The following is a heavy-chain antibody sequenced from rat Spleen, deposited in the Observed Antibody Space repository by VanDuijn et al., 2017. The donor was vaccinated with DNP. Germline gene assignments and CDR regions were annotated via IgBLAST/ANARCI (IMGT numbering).Heavy chain of an antibody. J-gene: IGHJ3*01. V-gene: IGHV2-19*01. CDR2: IQSGGST. D-gene: IGHD1-4*01. CDR1: GFSLTDYS. CDR3: SSASGSPFAY. Sequence: QVQLKESGPGLVQPSQTLSLTCTVSGFSLTDYSVHWVRQPPGKGLEWMGRIQSGGSTDYNSSLKSRLSISRDTSKGQVFLKMNSLQTEDTAIYFCSSASGSPFAYWGQGTLVTVSS.